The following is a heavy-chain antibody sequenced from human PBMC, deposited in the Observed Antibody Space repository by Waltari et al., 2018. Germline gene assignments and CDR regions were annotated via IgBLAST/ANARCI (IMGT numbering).Heavy chain of an antibody. V-gene: IGHV1-69*12. CDR2: IIPIFGTA. CDR3: ARPAEATVVTPIIY. J-gene: IGHJ4*02. D-gene: IGHD4-17*01. Sequence: QVQLVQSGAEVKKPGSSVKVSCKASGGTFSSYAISWVRQAPGQGLEWMGGIIPIFGTANYAQKLQGRVTITADESTSTAYMELSSLRSEDTAVYYCARPAEATVVTPIIYWGQGTLVTVSS. CDR1: GGTFSSYA.